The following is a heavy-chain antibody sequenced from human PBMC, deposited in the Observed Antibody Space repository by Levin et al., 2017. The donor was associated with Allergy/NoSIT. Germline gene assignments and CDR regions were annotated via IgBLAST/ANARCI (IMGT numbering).Heavy chain of an antibody. J-gene: IGHJ6*03. V-gene: IGHV1-69*02. D-gene: IGHD3-10*01. Sequence: SVKVSCKASGGTFSSYTISWVRQAPGQGLEWMGRIIPILGIANYAQKFQGRVTITADKSTSTAYMELSSLRSEDTAVYYCASDYPQREVRGPPAYYMDVWGKGTTVTVSS. CDR2: IIPILGIA. CDR3: ASDYPQREVRGPPAYYMDV. CDR1: GGTFSSYT.